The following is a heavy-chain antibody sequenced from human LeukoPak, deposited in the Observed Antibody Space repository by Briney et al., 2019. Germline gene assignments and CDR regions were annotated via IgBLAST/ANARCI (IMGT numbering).Heavy chain of an antibody. Sequence: GGSLRLSCAGSQFTLDDYAMHWVRQAPGKGLEWVSGISWNSGSIAYADSVKGRFTISRDNAKNSLYLQMNSLRPEDTALYYCAKGSGSGSYYRFQYFDYWGQGTLVTVSS. CDR2: ISWNSGSI. D-gene: IGHD3-10*01. CDR3: AKGSGSGSYYRFQYFDY. J-gene: IGHJ4*02. CDR1: QFTLDDYA. V-gene: IGHV3-9*01.